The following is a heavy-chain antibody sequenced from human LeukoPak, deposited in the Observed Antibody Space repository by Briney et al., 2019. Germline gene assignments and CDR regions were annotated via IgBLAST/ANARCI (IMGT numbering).Heavy chain of an antibody. CDR1: GGSFSGYY. CDR2: INHSGST. D-gene: IGHD6-13*01. CDR3: ARGGSSWTRPNYYYGMDV. J-gene: IGHJ6*04. V-gene: IGHV4-34*01. Sequence: SETLSLTCAVYGGSFSGYYWSWIRQPPGKGLEWIGEINHSGSTNYNPSLTSRVTISVDTSKNQFSLKLSSVTAADTAVYYCARGGSSWTRPNYYYGMDVWGKGTTVTVSS.